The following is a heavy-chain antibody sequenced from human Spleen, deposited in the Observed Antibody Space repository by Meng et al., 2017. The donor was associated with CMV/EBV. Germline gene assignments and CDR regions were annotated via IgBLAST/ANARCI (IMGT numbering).Heavy chain of an antibody. D-gene: IGHD2-15*01. CDR3: ARSGLLRFHYFDY. J-gene: IGHJ4*02. V-gene: IGHV4-34*01. Sequence: SETLSLTCAVYGGSFSGYYWSWIRQPPGKGLEWIGEINHSGSTNYNPSLKSRVSISVDTSKNQLSLRLNSVTAADTAVYYCARSGLLRFHYFDYWGQGALVTVSS. CDR1: GGSFSGYY. CDR2: INHSGST.